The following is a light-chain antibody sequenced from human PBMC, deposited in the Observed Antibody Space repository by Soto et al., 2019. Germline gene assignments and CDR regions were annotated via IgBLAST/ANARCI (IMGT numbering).Light chain of an antibody. Sequence: DIQLTQSPSFLSASVGDKVTITCWASQAISRSLAWYQQNPGKAPKLLIYGASTLQSGVPSRFSGSGSGTEFTLTIGSLQPEDFATYYGQQLNSYPLTFGGGAKVEMK. CDR3: QQLNSYPLT. CDR1: QAISRS. CDR2: GAS. V-gene: IGKV1-9*01. J-gene: IGKJ4*01.